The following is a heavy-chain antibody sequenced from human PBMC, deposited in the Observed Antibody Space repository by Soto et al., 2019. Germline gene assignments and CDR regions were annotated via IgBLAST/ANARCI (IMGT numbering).Heavy chain of an antibody. CDR2: ISYDGSNK. D-gene: IGHD2-15*01. J-gene: IGHJ6*02. CDR1: GFTFSSYA. V-gene: IGHV3-30-3*01. Sequence: GGSLRLSCAASGFTFSSYAMHWVRQAPGKGLEWVAVISYDGSNKYYADSVKGRFTISRDNSKNTLYLQMNSLRAEDTAVYYCARDPGYCSGGSCYSYYYYGMDVWGQGTTVTVSS. CDR3: ARDPGYCSGGSCYSYYYYGMDV.